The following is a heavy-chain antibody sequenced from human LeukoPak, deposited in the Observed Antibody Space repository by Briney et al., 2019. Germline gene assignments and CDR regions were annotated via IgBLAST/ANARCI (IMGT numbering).Heavy chain of an antibody. Sequence: GSLRLSCTASGFTFGDYAMSWIRQPPGKGLEWIGDIHYTGTTKYNPSVKSRVTISIDTSKNQFSLELSSVTATDTAVYFCATNRVGTYDRPFDIWGQGTMVTVSS. CDR3: ATNRVGTYDRPFDI. J-gene: IGHJ3*02. CDR1: GFTFGDYA. V-gene: IGHV4-59*08. D-gene: IGHD1-26*01. CDR2: IHYTGTT.